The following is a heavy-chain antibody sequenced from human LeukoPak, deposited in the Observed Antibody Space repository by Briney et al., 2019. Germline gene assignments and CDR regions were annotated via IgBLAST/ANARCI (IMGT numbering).Heavy chain of an antibody. CDR2: IKSKTDGRTT. CDR1: GFTLSNAW. CDR3: TTDTGATTSFDY. J-gene: IGHJ4*02. D-gene: IGHD1-26*01. V-gene: IGHV3-15*01. Sequence: GGSLRLSCAASGFTLSNAWMSWVRQAPGKGLEWVGRIKSKTDGRTTDYAAPVKGRFTISRDDSQNTLYLQMNSLKTEDTAVYYCTTDTGATTSFDYWGQGTLVTVSS.